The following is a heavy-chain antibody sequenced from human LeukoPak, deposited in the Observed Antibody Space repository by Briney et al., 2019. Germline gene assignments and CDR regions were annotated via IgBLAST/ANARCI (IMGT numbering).Heavy chain of an antibody. Sequence: SETLSLTCAVYGGSFSGYYWSWIRQPPGKGLEWIGSIYYSGSTYYNPSLKSRVTISVDTSKNQFSLKLSSVTAADTAVYYCARDGYSYGQAYYYYGMDVWGQGTTVTVSS. D-gene: IGHD5-18*01. CDR1: GGSFSGYY. CDR2: IYYSGST. J-gene: IGHJ6*02. CDR3: ARDGYSYGQAYYYYGMDV. V-gene: IGHV4-34*01.